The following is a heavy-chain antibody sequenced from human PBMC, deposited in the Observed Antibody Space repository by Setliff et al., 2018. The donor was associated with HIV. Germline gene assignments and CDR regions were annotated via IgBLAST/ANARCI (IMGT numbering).Heavy chain of an antibody. J-gene: IGHJ6*03. V-gene: IGHV1-18*01. D-gene: IGHD2-8*01. CDR1: GYSLSTYA. CDR3: VRLTADRTNYYYYMDV. Sequence: VSVKVSCKASGYSLSTYAISWVRQAPGQGLEWMGWIDSNNGNRNFAQKFRGRVTMTTDISTNTAYMEVRSLSFDDTAVYYCVRLTADRTNYYYYMDVWGKGTTVTVSS. CDR2: IDSNNGNR.